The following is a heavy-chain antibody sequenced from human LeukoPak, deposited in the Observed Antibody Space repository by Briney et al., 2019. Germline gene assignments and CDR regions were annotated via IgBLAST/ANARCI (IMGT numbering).Heavy chain of an antibody. J-gene: IGHJ4*02. D-gene: IGHD3-22*01. CDR1: GGSISSNY. CDR3: ARKPYSSGYSPYDY. CDR2: IYYSGST. Sequence: SETLSLTCTVSGGSISSNYWSWSRQPPGKGLEWIGYIYYSGSTNYNPSLKSRVTISVDTSKNQFSLKLSSVTAADTAVYYCARKPYSSGYSPYDYWGQGTLVTVSS. V-gene: IGHV4-59*01.